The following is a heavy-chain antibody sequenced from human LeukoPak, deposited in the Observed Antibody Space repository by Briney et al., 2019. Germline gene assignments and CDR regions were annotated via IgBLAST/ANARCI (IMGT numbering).Heavy chain of an antibody. CDR3: ARLKGDGYNSIALYYFDY. J-gene: IGHJ4*02. CDR1: GGSISSSSYY. V-gene: IGHV4-39*01. D-gene: IGHD5-24*01. CDR2: IYYSGST. Sequence: SETLSLTSTVSGGSISSSSYYWGWIRQPPGKGLEWIGSIYYSGSTYYNPSLKSRVTISVDTSKNQFSLKLSSVTAADTAVYYCARLKGDGYNSIALYYFDYWGQGTLVTVSS.